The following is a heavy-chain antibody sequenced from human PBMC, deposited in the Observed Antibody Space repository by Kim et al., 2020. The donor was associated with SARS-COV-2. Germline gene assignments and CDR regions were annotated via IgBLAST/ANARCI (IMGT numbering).Heavy chain of an antibody. CDR3: ARGTIPLWWSIDY. V-gene: IGHV4-4*02. Sequence: SETLSLTCAVSGGSISSSNWWSWVRQPPGKGLEWIGEIFHSGSTNYNQSLKSRVTITVDKTKNQYSLMLSSVTAADTAVYYCARGTIPLWWSIDYWGQGTLGTVTS. CDR2: IFHSGST. CDR1: GGSISSSNW. J-gene: IGHJ4*02. D-gene: IGHD5-18*01.